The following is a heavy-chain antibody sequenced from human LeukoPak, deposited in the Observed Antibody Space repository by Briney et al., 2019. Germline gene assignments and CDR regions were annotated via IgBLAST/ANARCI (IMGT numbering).Heavy chain of an antibody. D-gene: IGHD6-19*01. CDR2: ISGSGSST. V-gene: IGHV3-23*01. CDR3: AKVRSYSSGCCDY. Sequence: GGSLRLSCAASGFTFNSHAMSWVRQAPGKGLEWVSGISGSGSSTYYADSVKGRLTISRDNSKNTLYLQMNSLRAEDTAVYYCAKVRSYSSGCCDYWGQGTLVTVSS. J-gene: IGHJ4*02. CDR1: GFTFNSHA.